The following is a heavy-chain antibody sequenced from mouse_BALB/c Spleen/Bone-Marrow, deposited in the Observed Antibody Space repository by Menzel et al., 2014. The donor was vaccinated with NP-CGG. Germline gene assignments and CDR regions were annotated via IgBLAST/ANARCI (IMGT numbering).Heavy chain of an antibody. CDR1: GFNIKDTY. CDR3: ASATTATYYAMDY. V-gene: IGHV14-3*02. D-gene: IGHD1-2*01. J-gene: IGHJ4*01. Sequence: VQLQQSGAELVKPGASVKLSCTASGFNIKDTYMHWVKQRPEQGLEWIGRIDPANGNTKYDPKFQGKATITTDTSSNTAYLQVSSLTYEDTAVYYCASATTATYYAMDYWGQGTSVTVSS. CDR2: IDPANGNT.